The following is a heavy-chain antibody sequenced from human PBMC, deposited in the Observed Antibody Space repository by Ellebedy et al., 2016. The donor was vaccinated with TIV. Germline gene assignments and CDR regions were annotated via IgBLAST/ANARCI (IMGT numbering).Heavy chain of an antibody. CDR1: GFTFDDYT. V-gene: IGHV3-43*01. J-gene: IGHJ6*02. CDR3: AKDPGAPWFGELLFDYYYYGMDV. Sequence: GESLKISXAASGFTFDDYTMHWVRQAPGKGLEWVSLISWDGGSTYYADSVKGRFTISRDNSKNSLYLQMNSLRAEDTAVYYCAKDPGAPWFGELLFDYYYYGMDVWGQGTTVTVSS. D-gene: IGHD3-10*01. CDR2: ISWDGGST.